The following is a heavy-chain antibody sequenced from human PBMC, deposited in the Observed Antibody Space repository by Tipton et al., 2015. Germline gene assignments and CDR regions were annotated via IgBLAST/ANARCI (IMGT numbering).Heavy chain of an antibody. J-gene: IGHJ6*04. CDR1: GLIFDYYA. V-gene: IGHV3-9*01. Sequence: SLRLSCAVSGLIFDYYAMHWVRQAPGRGLEWVSGIFLESGRTDYADSVKGRFAISRGNAKNILYLQMNSLRVEDTALYYCGKDLVPGGMDVWGEGTAVTVSS. CDR3: GKDLVPGGMDV. D-gene: IGHD4/OR15-4a*01. CDR2: IFLESGRT.